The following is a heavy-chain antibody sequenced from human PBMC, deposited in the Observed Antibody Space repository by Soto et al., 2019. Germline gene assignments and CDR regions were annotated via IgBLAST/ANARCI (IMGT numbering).Heavy chain of an antibody. CDR3: ASFIVLVPAAIRDYYYGMDV. CDR2: MNPNSGNT. V-gene: IGHV1-8*02. D-gene: IGHD2-2*01. J-gene: IGHJ6*02. Sequence: ASVKVSCKASVYTFTSSGISWVRQAPGQGLEWMGWMNPNSGNTGYAQKFQGRVTMTRNTSISTAYMELSSLRSEDTAVYYCASFIVLVPAAIRDYYYGMDVWGQGTTVTVSS. CDR1: VYTFTSSG.